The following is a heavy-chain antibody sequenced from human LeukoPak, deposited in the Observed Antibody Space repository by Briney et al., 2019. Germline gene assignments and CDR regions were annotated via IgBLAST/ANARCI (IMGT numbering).Heavy chain of an antibody. CDR3: ASGATGVDY. CDR1: GFTFSSYS. V-gene: IGHV3-21*01. J-gene: IGHJ4*02. D-gene: IGHD1-26*01. Sequence: GGSLRLSCAASGFTFSSYSMNWVRQAPGKGLEWVSSISSSSSYVYFADSVKGRFTISRDNAKNSLYLQMNSLRAEDTAVYYCASGATGVDYWGQGTLVTVSS. CDR2: ISSSSSYV.